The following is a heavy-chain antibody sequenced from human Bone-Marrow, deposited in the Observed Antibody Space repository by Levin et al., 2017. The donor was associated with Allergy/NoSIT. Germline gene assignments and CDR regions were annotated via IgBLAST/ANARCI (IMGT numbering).Heavy chain of an antibody. V-gene: IGHV3-7*01. CDR1: GFTFSSYW. Sequence: PAGGSLRLSCAASGFTFSSYWMSWVRQAPGKGLEWVANIKQDGSEKYYVDSVKGRFTISRDNAKNSLYLQMNSLRAEDTAVYYCARIAVAGKPPDTNWFDPWGQGTLVTVSS. D-gene: IGHD6-19*01. J-gene: IGHJ5*02. CDR3: ARIAVAGKPPDTNWFDP. CDR2: IKQDGSEK.